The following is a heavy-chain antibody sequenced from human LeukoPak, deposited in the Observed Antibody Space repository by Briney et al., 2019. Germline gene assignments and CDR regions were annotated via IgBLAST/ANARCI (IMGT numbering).Heavy chain of an antibody. V-gene: IGHV3-74*01. J-gene: IGHJ4*02. Sequence: GGSLRLSCAASGFAFSTNWMHWVRQAPGKGLVWVSHISTDARTITYADFVKGRFTISRDNAKNTLYLEMNSLRAEDTALYYCVRGQATAWGLDYWGQGTLVTVSS. CDR3: VRGQATAWGLDY. CDR2: ISTDARTI. D-gene: IGHD6-13*01. CDR1: GFAFSTNW.